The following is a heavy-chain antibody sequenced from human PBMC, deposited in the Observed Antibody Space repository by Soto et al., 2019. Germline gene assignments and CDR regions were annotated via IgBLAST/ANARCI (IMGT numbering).Heavy chain of an antibody. CDR3: ARARAYNWNYVYYYGMDV. CDR2: INHSGST. Sequence: SLTCAVYGGSFSGYYWSWIRQPPGKGLEWIGEINHSGSTNHNPSLKSRVTISVDTSKNQFSLKLSSVTAADTAVYYCARARAYNWNYVYYYGMDVWGQGTTVTVSS. J-gene: IGHJ6*02. D-gene: IGHD1-7*01. V-gene: IGHV4-34*01. CDR1: GGSFSGYY.